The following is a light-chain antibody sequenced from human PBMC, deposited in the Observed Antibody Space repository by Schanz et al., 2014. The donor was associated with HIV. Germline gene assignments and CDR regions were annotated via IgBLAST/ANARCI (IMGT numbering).Light chain of an antibody. CDR1: SSDVGGYKY. CDR3: SSYTSSSTRVV. CDR2: DVS. V-gene: IGLV2-14*01. Sequence: QSALTQPPSASGSPGQSVTISCTGTSSDVGGYKYVPWYQQHPGKAPKLMIYDVSNRPSGVSNRFSGSKSGNTASLTISGLQAEDEADYYCSSYTSSSTRVVFGGGTKLTVL. J-gene: IGLJ2*01.